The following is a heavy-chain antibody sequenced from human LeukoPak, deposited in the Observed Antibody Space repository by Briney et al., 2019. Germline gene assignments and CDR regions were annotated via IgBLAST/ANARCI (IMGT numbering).Heavy chain of an antibody. CDR3: ARGRISFYGMDV. V-gene: IGHV6-1*01. CDR2: TYYRSKWYN. J-gene: IGHJ6*02. D-gene: IGHD2/OR15-2a*01. CDR1: GDSVSSNSAA. Sequence: SQTLSLTCAISGDSVSSNSAAWNWIRQSPSRGLEWLGRTYYRSKWYNDYAVSMKGRITINPDTSKNQFSLQLISVTPEDAAVYHCARGRISFYGMDVWGQGTTVTVSS.